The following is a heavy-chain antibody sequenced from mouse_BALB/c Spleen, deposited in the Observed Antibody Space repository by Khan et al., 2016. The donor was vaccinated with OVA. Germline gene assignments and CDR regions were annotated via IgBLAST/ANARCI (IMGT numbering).Heavy chain of an antibody. Sequence: EVQLVESGGGLVQPGGSLTLSCATSGFTFTDYYMSWVRQPPGKALEWLGFIRNKAKGYTTEFSASVQGRFTISRDNSQSIVYLQMSTLRAEDSATYYCARETVVDIYWYLDVWGAGTTVTVSS. CDR1: GFTFTDYY. V-gene: IGHV7-3*02. J-gene: IGHJ1*01. CDR2: IRNKAKGYTT. CDR3: ARETVVDIYWYLDV. D-gene: IGHD1-1*01.